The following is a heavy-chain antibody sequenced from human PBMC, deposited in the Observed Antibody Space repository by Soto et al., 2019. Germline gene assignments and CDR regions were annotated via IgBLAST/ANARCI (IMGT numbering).Heavy chain of an antibody. Sequence: QVQLVQSGAEAKKPGASVKVSCKASGYTFTSYDINWVRQATGQGLEWMGWMNPNSGNTGYAQKFQGRVTMTRNTSISTAYMELSSLRSEDTAVYYCARVVAVAGTLYFDYWGQGTLVTVSS. CDR2: MNPNSGNT. J-gene: IGHJ4*02. D-gene: IGHD6-19*01. CDR1: GYTFTSYD. V-gene: IGHV1-8*01. CDR3: ARVVAVAGTLYFDY.